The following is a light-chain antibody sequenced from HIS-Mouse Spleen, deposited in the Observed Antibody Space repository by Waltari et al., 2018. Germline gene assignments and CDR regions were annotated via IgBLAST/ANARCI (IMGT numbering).Light chain of an antibody. CDR1: SSDVGGYNY. J-gene: IGLJ2*01. Sequence: QSALTQPRSVSGSPGQSVTISCTGTSSDVGGYNYVPWYQQHPGKVPKLMIYDVSKRPSGVPDRFSGSKSGNTASLTISGLQAEDEADYYCCSYAGSYPVVFGGGTKLTVL. CDR2: DVS. CDR3: CSYAGSYPVV. V-gene: IGLV2-11*01.